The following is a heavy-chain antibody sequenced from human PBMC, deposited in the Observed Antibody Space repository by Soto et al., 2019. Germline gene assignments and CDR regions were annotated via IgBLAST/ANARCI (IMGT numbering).Heavy chain of an antibody. CDR1: GYTFTSYD. CDR3: ARDLEFLEWYFDH. CDR2: MNSNSGNT. D-gene: IGHD3-3*01. Sequence: GASVKVSCKASGYTFTSYDINWVRQATGQGLEWMGWMNSNSGNTGYAQKFQGRVTMTRNTSISTAYMELSSLRDEDTAVYYCARDLEFLEWYFDHWGQGTLVTVSS. V-gene: IGHV1-8*01. J-gene: IGHJ4*02.